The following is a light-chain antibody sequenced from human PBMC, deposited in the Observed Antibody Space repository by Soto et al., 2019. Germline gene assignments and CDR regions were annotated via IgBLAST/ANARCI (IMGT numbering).Light chain of an antibody. CDR2: DAS. J-gene: IGKJ4*01. Sequence: EIVLTQSTATLSLSPGERATLSCRASQSVSSYLAWYQQKPGQAPRLLIYDASSRATGIPARFSGSGSGTDFTLTISSLEPEDFAVYSCQQRSNWLTFGGGTKVEIK. V-gene: IGKV3-11*01. CDR3: QQRSNWLT. CDR1: QSVSSY.